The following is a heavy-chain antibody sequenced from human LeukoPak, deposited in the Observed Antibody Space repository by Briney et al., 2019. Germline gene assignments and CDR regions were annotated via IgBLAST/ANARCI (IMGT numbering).Heavy chain of an antibody. CDR3: ARDPPYGDYGDY. V-gene: IGHV4-38-2*02. Sequence: SETLSLTCTVSGYSISSGYYWGWIRQPPGKGLEWIGSIYHSGSTYYNPSLKSRVTISVDTSKNQFSLKLSSVTAADTAVYYCARDPPYGDYGDYWGQGTPVTVSS. J-gene: IGHJ4*02. D-gene: IGHD4-17*01. CDR1: GYSISSGYY. CDR2: IYHSGST.